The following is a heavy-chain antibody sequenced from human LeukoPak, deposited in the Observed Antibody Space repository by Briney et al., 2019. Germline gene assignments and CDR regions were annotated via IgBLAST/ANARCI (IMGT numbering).Heavy chain of an antibody. J-gene: IGHJ4*02. D-gene: IGHD3-3*01. Sequence: ASVKVSCKASGYTFTSYDINWVRQATGQGLEWMGWMNPNSGNTGYAQKFQGRVTMTRNTSISTAYMELSSLRSEDTAVYYCARGRRSITICGVAKTKDKYYFDYWGQGTLVTVSS. CDR2: MNPNSGNT. V-gene: IGHV1-8*01. CDR1: GYTFTSYD. CDR3: ARGRRSITICGVAKTKDKYYFDY.